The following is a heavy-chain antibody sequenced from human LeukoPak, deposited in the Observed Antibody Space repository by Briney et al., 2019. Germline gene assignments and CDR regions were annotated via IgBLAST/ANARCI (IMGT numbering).Heavy chain of an antibody. CDR1: GFTFSTYA. Sequence: PGGSLRLSCAASGFTFSTYAMHWVRQAPGKGLEGVAVISNDGGNKYHAGSVKGRSTISRDNSQSTVYLQMNSLRAEDTAVYYCARDPRKYYDFWSGYWGAFDYWGQGTLVTVSS. J-gene: IGHJ4*02. D-gene: IGHD3-3*01. V-gene: IGHV3-30-3*01. CDR3: ARDPRKYYDFWSGYWGAFDY. CDR2: ISNDGGNK.